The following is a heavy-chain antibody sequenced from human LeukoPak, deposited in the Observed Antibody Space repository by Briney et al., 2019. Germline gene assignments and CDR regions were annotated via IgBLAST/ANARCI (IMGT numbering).Heavy chain of an antibody. CDR2: IYYSGST. V-gene: IGHV4-39*01. CDR3: ARRRSTPYNWFDP. Sequence: SETLSLTCTVSGGSISSSSYYWGWIRQPPGKGLEWIGSIYYSGSTYYNPSLKSRVTISVDTSKNQFSLKLSSVTAADTAVYYCARRRSTPYNWFDPWGQGTLVTVSS. CDR1: GGSISSSSYY. J-gene: IGHJ5*02.